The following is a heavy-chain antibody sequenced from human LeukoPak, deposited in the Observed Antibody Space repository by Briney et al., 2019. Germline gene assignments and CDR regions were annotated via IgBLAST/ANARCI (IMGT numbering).Heavy chain of an antibody. J-gene: IGHJ4*01. CDR2: IGATSRDK. CDR3: VGGDQRED. Sequence: GGSLRLSCEDSGSTFSRRTMNWVRQAPGKGLEWLSSIGATSRDKYYAGSVRGRFTISRDNAENSLYLQMDSLRAEDTAVYYCVGGDQREDWGHRTLVTVSS. V-gene: IGHV3-21*01. CDR1: GSTFSRRT.